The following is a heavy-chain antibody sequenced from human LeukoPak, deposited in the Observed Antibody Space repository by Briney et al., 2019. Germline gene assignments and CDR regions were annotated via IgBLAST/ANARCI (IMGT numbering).Heavy chain of an antibody. V-gene: IGHV4-34*01. CDR2: INHSGST. CDR1: GGSFSGYY. D-gene: IGHD3-3*01. J-gene: IGHJ4*02. CDR3: ARDYYDFWSGYCQFDY. Sequence: SETLSLTCAVYGGSFSGYYWSWIRQPPGKGLEWIGEINHSGSTNYNPSLKSRVTISVDTSKNQFSLKLSSVTAADTAVYYCARDYYDFWSGYCQFDYWGQGTLVTVSS.